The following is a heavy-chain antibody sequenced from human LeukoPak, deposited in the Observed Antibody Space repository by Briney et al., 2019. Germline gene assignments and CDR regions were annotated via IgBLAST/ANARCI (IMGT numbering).Heavy chain of an antibody. Sequence: ASVKVSCKASGYTFTSYYMHWVRQAPGQGLEWMGIINPSGGSTSYAQKFQGRVTMTRDTSTSTAYMELRSLRSDDTAVYYCVREGLVTPGDYWGQGTLVTVSS. V-gene: IGHV1-46*01. D-gene: IGHD4-11*01. CDR2: INPSGGST. J-gene: IGHJ4*02. CDR3: VREGLVTPGDY. CDR1: GYTFTSYY.